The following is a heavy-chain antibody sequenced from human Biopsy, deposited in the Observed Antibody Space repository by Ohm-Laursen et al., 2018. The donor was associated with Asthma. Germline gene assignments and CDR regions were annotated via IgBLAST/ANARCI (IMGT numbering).Heavy chain of an antibody. CDR1: GLTFRNYG. V-gene: IGHV3-30*03. J-gene: IGHJ4*02. D-gene: IGHD3-22*01. CDR3: ARGDSSNWPHYYFDY. CDR2: ISFDGSTK. Sequence: SLRLSCSASGLTFRNYGMHWVRQAPGKGLEWVALISFDGSTKYFADSVKGRFTISRDNSKNTLYLQMNSLRAEDTAVYYCARGDSSNWPHYYFDYWGQGTLVTVSS.